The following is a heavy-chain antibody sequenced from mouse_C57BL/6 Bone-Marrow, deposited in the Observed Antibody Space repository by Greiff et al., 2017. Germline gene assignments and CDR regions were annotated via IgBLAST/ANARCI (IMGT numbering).Heavy chain of an antibody. CDR3: ASGYYGSSYAMDY. J-gene: IGHJ4*01. D-gene: IGHD1-1*01. CDR1: GYSITSGYY. Sequence: ESGPGLVKPSQSLSLTCSVTGYSITSGYYWNWIRQFPGNKLEWMGYISYDGSNNYNPSLKNRISITRDTSKNQLFLKLNSVTTEDTATYYCASGYYGSSYAMDYWGQGTSVTVSS. CDR2: ISYDGSN. V-gene: IGHV3-6*01.